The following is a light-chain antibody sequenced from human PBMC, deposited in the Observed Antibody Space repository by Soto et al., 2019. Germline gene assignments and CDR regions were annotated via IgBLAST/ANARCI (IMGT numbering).Light chain of an antibody. V-gene: IGKV3-20*01. Sequence: EIVLTQSPGTLSLSPGERATLSCRASQSVSSSYLAWYQQKPGQAPRLLIYGASTRATGSPDRFSGGGSGTDFNLSISRLEPEDFAVYYCQQYGSSPFTFGPGTKVDI. CDR3: QQYGSSPFT. CDR1: QSVSSSY. CDR2: GAS. J-gene: IGKJ3*01.